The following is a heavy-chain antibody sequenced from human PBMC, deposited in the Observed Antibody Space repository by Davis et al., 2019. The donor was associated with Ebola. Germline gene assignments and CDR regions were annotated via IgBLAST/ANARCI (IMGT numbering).Heavy chain of an antibody. CDR3: ATAVRDGYYLGN. Sequence: MPSETLSLTCAVSGGSISSSNWWSWVRQPPGKGLEWIGEIYHSGSTNYNPSLKSRVTISVDTSKNQFSLNLNSVTAADTAVYYCATAVRDGYYLGNWGQGTLVTVSS. V-gene: IGHV4-4*02. CDR1: GGSISSSNW. D-gene: IGHD5-24*01. CDR2: IYHSGST. J-gene: IGHJ4*02.